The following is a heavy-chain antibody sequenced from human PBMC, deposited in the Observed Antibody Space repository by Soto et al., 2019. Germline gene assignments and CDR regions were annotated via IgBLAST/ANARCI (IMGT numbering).Heavy chain of an antibody. Sequence: GGSLRLSCAASGFTFSSYAMHWVRQAPGKGLEWVAVISYDGSNKYYADSVKGRFTISRDNSKNTLYLQMNSLRAEDTAVYYCAKSFARRDLYCSSTSCYVFDYWGQGTLVTVSS. V-gene: IGHV3-30-3*01. D-gene: IGHD2-2*01. J-gene: IGHJ4*02. CDR1: GFTFSSYA. CDR3: AKSFARRDLYCSSTSCYVFDY. CDR2: ISYDGSNK.